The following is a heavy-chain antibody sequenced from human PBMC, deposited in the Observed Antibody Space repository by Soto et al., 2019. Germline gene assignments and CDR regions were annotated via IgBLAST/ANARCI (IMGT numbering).Heavy chain of an antibody. V-gene: IGHV1-69*01. CDR2: IIPIFGTA. CDR3: AGVCAEAGRGWFEP. D-gene: IGHD6-13*01. J-gene: IGHJ5*02. CDR1: GGTFSSSA. Sequence: QVQLVQSGAEVKKPGSSVKVSCKASGGTFSSSAISWVRQSPGQGREWRGGIIPIFGTANYAQKFLGRVTITAAESTSTAYMELSSLSYEDTAEYYCAGVCAEAGRGWFEPWVRGPVVTVSS.